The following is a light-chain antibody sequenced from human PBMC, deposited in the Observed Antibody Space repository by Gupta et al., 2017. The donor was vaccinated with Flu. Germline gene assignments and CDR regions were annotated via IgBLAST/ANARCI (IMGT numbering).Light chain of an antibody. CDR3: QSADSTGTYRV. V-gene: IGLV3-25*02. J-gene: IGLJ3*02. CDR1: SLTKQY. Sequence: SHHLSQPPSVSVSPGQTASITCSGDSLTKQYVSWYQQRPGQAPVRLIFKDNERPAGTPERFSASSSGTKVTLTISGVQAEDEADYYCQSADSTGTYRVFGGGTKLTVL. CDR2: KDN.